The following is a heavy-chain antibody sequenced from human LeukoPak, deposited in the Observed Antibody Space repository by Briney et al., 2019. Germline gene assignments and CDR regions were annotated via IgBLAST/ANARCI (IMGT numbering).Heavy chain of an antibody. CDR3: ARHNRGSWLWTGPSWPEYGMDV. CDR1: GYIFTSNW. CDR2: IYPGDSDT. V-gene: IGHV5-51*01. D-gene: IGHD6-13*01. J-gene: IGHJ6*02. Sequence: PGESLKISCQASGYIFTSNWSCWVRQMPGKVQEWMGIIYPGDSDTRYSPSFQGQVTISADKSISTAYLQWSSLKASDTAMYYCARHNRGSWLWTGPSWPEYGMDVWGQGTTVTVSS.